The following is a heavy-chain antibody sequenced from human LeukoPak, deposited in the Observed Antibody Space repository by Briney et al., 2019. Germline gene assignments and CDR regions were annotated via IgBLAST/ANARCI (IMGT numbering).Heavy chain of an antibody. V-gene: IGHV1-2*02. CDR1: GYTFSGYY. D-gene: IGHD4-17*01. CDR3: AILTHSRVTQQYYFDY. J-gene: IGHJ4*02. Sequence: ASVKVSCKASGYTFSGYYMHCVRQAPGQGLEWMGWINPNSGGTNYAQKFQGRVTMTRDTSISTAYMELSRLRSDDTAVYYCAILTHSRVTQQYYFDYGGQGTLVTVSS. CDR2: INPNSGGT.